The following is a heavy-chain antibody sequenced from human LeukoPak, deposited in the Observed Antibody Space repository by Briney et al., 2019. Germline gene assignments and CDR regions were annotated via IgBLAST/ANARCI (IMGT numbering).Heavy chain of an antibody. CDR1: GDSVSSNSAT. Sequence: PSQTLSLTCAISGDSVSSNSATCNWIRQSPSRGLEWLGGTFYRSEWYNDYALSVKSRIAINPDTSKNRFSLQLNSVTPEDTAVYYCTRGIPAAGTFAFDYWGQGTLVTVSS. CDR3: TRGIPAAGTFAFDY. J-gene: IGHJ4*02. D-gene: IGHD6-13*01. V-gene: IGHV6-1*01. CDR2: TFYRSEWYN.